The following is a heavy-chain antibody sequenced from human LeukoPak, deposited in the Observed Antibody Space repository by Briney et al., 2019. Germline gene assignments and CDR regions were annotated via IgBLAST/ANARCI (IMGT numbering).Heavy chain of an antibody. V-gene: IGHV3-23*01. CDR3: ATLPYYYDSSGSYYFDY. CDR1: GFTFSSHS. CDR2: IRGSGDTA. Sequence: GGSLRLSCAASGFTFSSHSMAWVRQAPGKGLEWVSAIRGSGDTALYADSVKGRFTISRDNSKNTLYLQMNSLRVEDTAVYYCATLPYYYDSSGSYYFDYWGQGTLVTVSS. J-gene: IGHJ4*02. D-gene: IGHD3-22*01.